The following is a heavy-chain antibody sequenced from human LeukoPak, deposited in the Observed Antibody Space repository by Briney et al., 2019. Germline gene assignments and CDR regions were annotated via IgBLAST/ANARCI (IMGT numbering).Heavy chain of an antibody. CDR3: ARVGLSGAFDI. V-gene: IGHV3-64*01. CDR2: IGYNGDT. Sequence: GGSLRLSCVASGFTFSTYSMHWVRQAPRKGLEYVSAIGYNGDTFYANSVKARFIISRDDSKSTLYLQMGSLGAEDMAIYYCARVGLSGAFDIWGQGTMVSVSS. D-gene: IGHD5-12*01. CDR1: GFTFSTYS. J-gene: IGHJ3*02.